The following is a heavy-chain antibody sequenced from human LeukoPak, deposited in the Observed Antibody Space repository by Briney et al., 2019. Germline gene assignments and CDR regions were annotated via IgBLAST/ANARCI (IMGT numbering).Heavy chain of an antibody. CDR3: AKSRLFGSGRSDAFDI. J-gene: IGHJ3*02. CDR1: GFTFSSYS. V-gene: IGHV3-21*01. Sequence: GSLRLSYAASGFTFSSYSINWVRQAPGKGLEWVSSISSSSSYIYYTDSVKGRFTISRDNAKNSLYLQMNSLRAEDTAVYYCAKSRLFGSGRSDAFDIWGQGTMVTVSS. CDR2: ISSSSSYI. D-gene: IGHD3-10*01.